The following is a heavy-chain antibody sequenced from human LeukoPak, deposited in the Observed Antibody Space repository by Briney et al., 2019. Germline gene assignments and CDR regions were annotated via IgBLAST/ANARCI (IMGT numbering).Heavy chain of an antibody. D-gene: IGHD4-23*01. J-gene: IGHJ4*02. V-gene: IGHV3-43*02. CDR1: GLPIAEFA. Sequence: GGSLRLSCVASGLPIAEFAMHWVRQAPGKGLEWVSLISGDGVSTFYTDSVRGRFSISRDNTKNSLYLEMNSLRTEDTAMYYCAIESGKFDYWGQGILVAVSS. CDR2: ISGDGVST. CDR3: AIESGKFDY.